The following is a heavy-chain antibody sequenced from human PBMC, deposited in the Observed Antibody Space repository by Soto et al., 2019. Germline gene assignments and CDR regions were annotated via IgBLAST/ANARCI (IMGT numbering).Heavy chain of an antibody. CDR1: GASIDSYY. D-gene: IGHD3-3*01. J-gene: IGHJ5*02. CDR3: ARVLFGRGNWFDP. V-gene: IGHV4-59*01. Sequence: SETLSLTCTVSGASIDSYYWTWTRQPPGKGLEWIGYIYYSGSTNYNPSLKSRVTISVDTSKNQFSLKLSSVTAADTAVYYCARVLFGRGNWFDPWGQGTLVTVSS. CDR2: IYYSGST.